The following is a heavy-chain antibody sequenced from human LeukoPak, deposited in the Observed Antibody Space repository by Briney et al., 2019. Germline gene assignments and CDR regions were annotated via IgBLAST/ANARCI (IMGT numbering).Heavy chain of an antibody. D-gene: IGHD3-22*01. J-gene: IGHJ4*02. CDR3: ARGPPTIVVIITTGDFDY. Sequence: ASVKVSCKASGYTLTGYYMHWVRQAPGQGLEWMGWINPNSGGTNYAQKFQGRVTMTRDTSINTGYMELRRLRSDDRAVYYCARGPPTIVVIITTGDFDYWGQGTLVTVSS. V-gene: IGHV1-2*02. CDR1: GYTLTGYY. CDR2: INPNSGGT.